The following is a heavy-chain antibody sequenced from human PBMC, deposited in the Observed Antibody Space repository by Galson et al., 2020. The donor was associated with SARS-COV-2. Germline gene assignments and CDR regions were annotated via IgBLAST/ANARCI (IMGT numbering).Heavy chain of an antibody. Sequence: SETLSLTCTVSGDSLNSGSYYWTWIRQPPGKGLEWIGCIYYSGSTSYDPSLKSRLTISLDMSKNQFSLKPSPVTAADTAVYYCARDHYDYIWGRDHALDLWGQGTMVTVS. CDR1: GDSLNSGSYY. V-gene: IGHV4-61*01. J-gene: IGHJ3*01. CDR2: IYYSGST. D-gene: IGHD3-16*01. CDR3: ARDHYDYIWGRDHALDL.